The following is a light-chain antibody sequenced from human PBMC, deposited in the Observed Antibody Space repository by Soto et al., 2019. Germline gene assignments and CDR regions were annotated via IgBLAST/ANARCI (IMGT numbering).Light chain of an antibody. CDR3: QQNDSSPPEYT. Sequence: EIVLTQSPGTLSLSPGEGTTLSCTTSQSVSSTYFAWYQQKPGQAPRLLIYGASNRATGIPDRFSGSGSGTDFTLTISRLETEDFAMYYCQQNDSSPPEYTFGQGTKLEIK. J-gene: IGKJ2*01. V-gene: IGKV3-20*01. CDR2: GAS. CDR1: QSVSSTY.